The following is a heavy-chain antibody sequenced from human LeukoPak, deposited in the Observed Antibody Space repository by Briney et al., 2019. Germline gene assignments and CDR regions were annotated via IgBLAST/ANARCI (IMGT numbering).Heavy chain of an antibody. D-gene: IGHD5-18*01. CDR1: GGSFSGYY. CDR2: INHSGST. CDR3: ARSGYSYGYRSGGARPFDY. Sequence: SETLSLTCAVYGGSFSGYYWSWIRQPPGKGLEWIGEINHSGSTTYNPSLKSRVTISVDTSKNQFSLKLSSVTAADTAVYYCARSGYSYGYRSGGARPFDYWGQGTLVTVS. J-gene: IGHJ4*02. V-gene: IGHV4-34*01.